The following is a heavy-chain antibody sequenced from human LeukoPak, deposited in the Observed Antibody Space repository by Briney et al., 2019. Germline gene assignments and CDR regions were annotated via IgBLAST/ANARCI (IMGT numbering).Heavy chain of an antibody. CDR3: AKDHQMAAGTDY. J-gene: IGHJ4*02. CDR1: GFTFSVYA. CDR2: ISGSGGST. V-gene: IGHV3-23*01. Sequence: GGSLRLSCAASGFTFSVYAMSWVRQAPGKGLEWVSAISGSGGSTYYADSVKGRFTISRDNSKNTLYLQMKSLRAEDTAVYYCAKDHQMAAGTDYWGQGTLVTVSS. D-gene: IGHD6-13*01.